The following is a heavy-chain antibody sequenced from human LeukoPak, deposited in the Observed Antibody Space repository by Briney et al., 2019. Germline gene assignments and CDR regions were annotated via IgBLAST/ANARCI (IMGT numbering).Heavy chain of an antibody. CDR3: ARDKSTMIVVVPDAFDI. V-gene: IGHV3-48*04. CDR1: GFTFSSYS. D-gene: IGHD3-22*01. Sequence: GGSLRLSCAASGFTFSSYSMNWVRQAPGKGLEWVSYISSSSSTICYADSVKGRFTISRDNAKNSLYLQMNSLRAEDTAVYYCARDKSTMIVVVPDAFDIWGQGTMVTVSS. CDR2: ISSSSSTI. J-gene: IGHJ3*02.